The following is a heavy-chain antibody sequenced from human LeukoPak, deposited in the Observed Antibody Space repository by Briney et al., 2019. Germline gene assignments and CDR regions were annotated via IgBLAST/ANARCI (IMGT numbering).Heavy chain of an antibody. V-gene: IGHV3-21*01. CDR3: ARVNSGYCDTTGCYNHYYYMDV. CDR2: ISSTSSSK. CDR1: GFTFSDYR. Sequence: NPGGSLRLSCAASGFTFSDYRMNWVRQAPGKGLEWVSSISSTSSSKFYAGSVKDRFSISRDNAKNSLFLQMNSLRAGDTAVYYCARVNSGYCDTTGCYNHYYYMDVWGKGTTVTVSS. J-gene: IGHJ6*03. D-gene: IGHD2-2*01.